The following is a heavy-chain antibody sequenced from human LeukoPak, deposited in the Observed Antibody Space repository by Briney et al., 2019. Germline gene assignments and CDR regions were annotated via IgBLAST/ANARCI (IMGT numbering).Heavy chain of an antibody. Sequence: ASVKVSCKASGYTFTTYDINWVRQATGQGLEWMGSMNPNNGNTDYAQKFQGRVTITRDTSISTAYMESSSLRSEDTAVYYCARLLSSNYYYYYYMDVWGKGTTVTVSS. D-gene: IGHD6-13*01. CDR2: MNPNNGNT. J-gene: IGHJ6*03. CDR1: GYTFTTYD. V-gene: IGHV1-8*03. CDR3: ARLLSSNYYYYYYMDV.